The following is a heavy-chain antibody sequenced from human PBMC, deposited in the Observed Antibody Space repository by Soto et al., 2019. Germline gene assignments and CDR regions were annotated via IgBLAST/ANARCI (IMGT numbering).Heavy chain of an antibody. V-gene: IGHV1-69*13. CDR1: GGTFSSNA. D-gene: IGHD6-6*01. Sequence: SVKVSCKASGGTFSSNAISWVRQAPGQGLEWMGGIIPIFGTANYAQKFQGRVTITADESTSTAYMELSSLRSEDAAVYYCARASEYSSSFFDYWGQGTLVTVSS. J-gene: IGHJ4*02. CDR2: IIPIFGTA. CDR3: ARASEYSSSFFDY.